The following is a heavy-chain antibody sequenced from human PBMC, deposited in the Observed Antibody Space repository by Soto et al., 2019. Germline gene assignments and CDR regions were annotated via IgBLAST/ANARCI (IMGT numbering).Heavy chain of an antibody. CDR2: INHSGST. D-gene: IGHD3-22*01. Sequence: SETLSLTCAVYGGSFSGYYWSWIRQPPGKGLEWIGEINHSGSTNYNPSLKSRVTISVDTSKNQFSLKPSSVTAADTAVYYCARYGYDSSGYYLLHFDYWGQGTLVTVSS. CDR1: GGSFSGYY. V-gene: IGHV4-34*01. J-gene: IGHJ4*02. CDR3: ARYGYDSSGYYLLHFDY.